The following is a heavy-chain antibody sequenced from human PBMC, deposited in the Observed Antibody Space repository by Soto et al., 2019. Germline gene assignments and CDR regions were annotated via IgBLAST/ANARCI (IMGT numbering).Heavy chain of an antibody. CDR1: GGTFSSYA. CDR2: IIPIFGTA. J-gene: IGHJ4*01. CDR3: ARSAKMGFGELPY. D-gene: IGHD3-10*01. V-gene: IGHV1-69*01. Sequence: QVQLVQSGAEVKKPGSSVKVSCKASGGTFSSYAISWVRQAPGQGLEWMGGIIPIFGTANYAQKFQGRVTITADESTSTAYMGLSSLRSEDTAVYYCARSAKMGFGELPYWGQEPWSPSPQ.